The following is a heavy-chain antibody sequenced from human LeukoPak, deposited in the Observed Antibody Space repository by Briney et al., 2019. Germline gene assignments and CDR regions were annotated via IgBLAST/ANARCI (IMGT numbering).Heavy chain of an antibody. Sequence: SETLSLTCAVSGVSISSNLWWTWVRQPPGKGLEWIAEIHHSGSINYNPSLKSRVTISVDKAKNQFSLQLSSVTPEDTAVYYCARMKWFGSDDYYYYNMDVWGKGTTVTISS. J-gene: IGHJ6*03. CDR1: GVSISSNLW. D-gene: IGHD3-10*01. CDR2: IHHSGSI. CDR3: ARMKWFGSDDYYYYNMDV. V-gene: IGHV4-4*02.